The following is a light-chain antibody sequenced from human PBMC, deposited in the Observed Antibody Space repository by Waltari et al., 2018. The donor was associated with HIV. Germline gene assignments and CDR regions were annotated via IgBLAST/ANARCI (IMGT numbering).Light chain of an antibody. Sequence: DVQMTQSPSTLSASVGDRVAITCRASQIINNWLAWYQQRPGRPPKLLIYKTSNLESGVPVRFIGSGSGADFTLTIDGLQPDDFATYFCQQYNSHSYTFGQGTRLDI. CDR3: QQYNSHSYT. J-gene: IGKJ2*01. V-gene: IGKV1-5*03. CDR1: QIINNW. CDR2: KTS.